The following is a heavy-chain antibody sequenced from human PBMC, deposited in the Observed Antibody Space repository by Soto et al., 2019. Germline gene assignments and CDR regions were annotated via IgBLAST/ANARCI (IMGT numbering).Heavy chain of an antibody. J-gene: IGHJ6*02. CDR3: ARENAEITFGGVIPKDYYYGMDV. V-gene: IGHV4-30-4*01. Sequence: PSETLSLTCTVSGGSISSGDYYWSWIRHPPGKGLEWIGYIYYSGSTHYNPSLKSRVTISVDTSKNQFSLKLSSVTAADTAVYYCARENAEITFGGVIPKDYYYGMDVWGQGTTVTV. D-gene: IGHD3-16*02. CDR2: IYYSGST. CDR1: GGSISSGDYY.